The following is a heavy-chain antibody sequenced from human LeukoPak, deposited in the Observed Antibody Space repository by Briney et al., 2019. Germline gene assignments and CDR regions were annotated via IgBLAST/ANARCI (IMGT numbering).Heavy chain of an antibody. CDR2: ISDYNSNT. J-gene: IGHJ5*02. Sequence: GASVKVSCKASGYTFTSYDISWVRQAPGQGLEWMGWISDYNSNTNYAQKFQGRVTMTTDTSTSTAYMELRSLRSDDTAVYYCARVPYCSSISCYKGAWFDPWGQGTLVTVSS. V-gene: IGHV1-18*01. D-gene: IGHD2-2*02. CDR3: ARVPYCSSISCYKGAWFDP. CDR1: GYTFTSYD.